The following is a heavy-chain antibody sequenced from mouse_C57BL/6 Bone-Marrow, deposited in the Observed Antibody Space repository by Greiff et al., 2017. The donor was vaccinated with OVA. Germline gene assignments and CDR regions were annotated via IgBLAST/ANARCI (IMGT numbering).Heavy chain of an antibody. D-gene: IGHD1-1*01. CDR1: GFTFSDYG. CDR3: ARGGSSFYYAMDY. J-gene: IGHJ4*01. Sequence: EVKVVESGGGLVKPGGSLKLSCAASGFTFSDYGMHWVRQAPEKGLEWVAYISSGSSTIYYADTVKGRFTISRDNAKNTLFLQMTSLRSEDTAMYYCARGGSSFYYAMDYWGQGTSVTVSS. CDR2: ISSGSSTI. V-gene: IGHV5-17*01.